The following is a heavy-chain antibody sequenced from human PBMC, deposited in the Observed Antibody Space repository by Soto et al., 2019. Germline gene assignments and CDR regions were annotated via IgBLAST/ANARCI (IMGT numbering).Heavy chain of an antibody. J-gene: IGHJ4*02. CDR3: ARRGSDYGDNLDY. CDR1: GGSISSYY. Sequence: PSETLSLTCTVSGGSISSYYWSWIRQPPGKGLEWIGYIYYSGSTNYNPSLKSRVTISVDTSKNQFSLKLSSVTAADTAVYYCARRGSDYGDNLDYWGQGTLVTVSS. D-gene: IGHD4-17*01. V-gene: IGHV4-59*08. CDR2: IYYSGST.